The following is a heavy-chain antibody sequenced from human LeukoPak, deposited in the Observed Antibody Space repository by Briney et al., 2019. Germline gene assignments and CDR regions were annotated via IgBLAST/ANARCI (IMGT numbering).Heavy chain of an antibody. CDR2: TYYRSKWYN. CDR1: GDSVSSNNGA. Sequence: SQTLSLTCDISGDSVSSNNGAWNWIRQSPSRGLEWLGRTYYRSKWYNDYAGSLNGLITISPDTSKNQFSLHLNSVTPEDTAVYYCARDLGNTGWYTFDYWGQGSLVTVSS. CDR3: ARDLGNTGWYTFDY. D-gene: IGHD6-19*01. V-gene: IGHV6-1*01. J-gene: IGHJ4*02.